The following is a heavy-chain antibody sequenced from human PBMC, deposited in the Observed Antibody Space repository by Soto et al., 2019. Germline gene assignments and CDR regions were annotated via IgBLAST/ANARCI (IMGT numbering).Heavy chain of an antibody. V-gene: IGHV1-24*01. CDR2: FDPEDGET. D-gene: IGHD1-26*01. CDR3: ARSSGSLDWFDP. J-gene: IGHJ5*02. Sequence: ASVTVSCKVSGYTLTELSMHWVRQAPGKGLEWMGCFDPEDGETIYAQKFQGRVTMTKDTSTSTAYMELRSLRSEDTAVYYCARSSGSLDWFDPWGQGTRVTVSA. CDR1: GYTLTELS.